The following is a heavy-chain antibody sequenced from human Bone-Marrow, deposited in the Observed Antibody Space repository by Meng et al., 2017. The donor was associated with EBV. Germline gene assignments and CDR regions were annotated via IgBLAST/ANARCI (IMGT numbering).Heavy chain of an antibody. Sequence: QQGAAGLLKPPDALSLTCAVYGGSFNGYSRTWIRQPPGKRLAWIGEINHRGNSYHNPSLKSRVTISVDTSKNQFSLRLSSVTAADTAVYYCARGDLTDAFDIWGQGTMVTVSS. CDR1: GGSFNGYS. V-gene: IGHV4-34*01. CDR3: ARGDLTDAFDI. J-gene: IGHJ3*02. CDR2: INHRGNS.